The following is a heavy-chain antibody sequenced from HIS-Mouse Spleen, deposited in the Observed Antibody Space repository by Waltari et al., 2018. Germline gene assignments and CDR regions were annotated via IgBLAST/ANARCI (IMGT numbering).Heavy chain of an antibody. Sequence: QVQLVESGGGVVQPGRSLRLSCAASGFTFSRYALPRGRQAPGKGLEWVAVISYDGSNKYYADSVKGRFTISRDNSKNTLYLQMNSLRAEDTAVYYCARDMSTVVTSLFDYWGQGTLVTVSS. D-gene: IGHD2-21*02. J-gene: IGHJ4*02. V-gene: IGHV3-30-3*01. CDR3: ARDMSTVVTSLFDY. CDR1: GFTFSRYA. CDR2: ISYDGSNK.